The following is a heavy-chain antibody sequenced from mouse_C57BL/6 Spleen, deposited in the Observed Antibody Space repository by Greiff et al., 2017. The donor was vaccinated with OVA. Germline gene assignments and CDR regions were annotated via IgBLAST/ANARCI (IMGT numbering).Heavy chain of an antibody. V-gene: IGHV1-22*01. Sequence: EVQRVESGPELVKPGASVKMSCKASGYTFTDYNMHWVKQSHGKSLEWIGYINPNNGGTSYNQKFKGKATLTVNKSSSTAYMELRSLTSEDSAVYYCARKGPYYAMDYWGQGTSVTVSS. J-gene: IGHJ4*01. CDR2: INPNNGGT. CDR3: ARKGPYYAMDY. CDR1: GYTFTDYN.